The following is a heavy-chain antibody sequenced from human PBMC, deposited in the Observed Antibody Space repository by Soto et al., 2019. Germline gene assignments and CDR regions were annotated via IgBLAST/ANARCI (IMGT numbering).Heavy chain of an antibody. Sequence: SVKLSCKVSGYTLTELSIHWVRQAPGKGLEWMGGFDPEDGETLYAQKFQGRVTMTEDTSTDTAYMDLSSLSSEDTAVYYCATVYTAAWSTHNYYYMDVWGKGTTVTVSS. CDR3: ATVYTAAWSTHNYYYMDV. CDR2: FDPEDGET. D-gene: IGHD3-16*01. V-gene: IGHV1-24*01. CDR1: GYTLTELS. J-gene: IGHJ6*03.